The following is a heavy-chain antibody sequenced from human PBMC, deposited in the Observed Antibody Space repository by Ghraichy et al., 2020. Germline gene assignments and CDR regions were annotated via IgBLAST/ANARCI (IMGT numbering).Heavy chain of an antibody. CDR3: ARGGQLVLPFPLDY. CDR2: IYYSGST. CDR1: GGSISSYY. V-gene: IGHV4-59*01. J-gene: IGHJ4*02. Sequence: SQTLSLTCTVSGGSISSYYWSWIRQPPGKGLEWIGYIYYSGSTNYNPSLKSRVTISVVTSKNQFSLKLSAVTAADTAVYYCARGGQLVLPFPLDYWGQGTLVTVSS. D-gene: IGHD6-6*01.